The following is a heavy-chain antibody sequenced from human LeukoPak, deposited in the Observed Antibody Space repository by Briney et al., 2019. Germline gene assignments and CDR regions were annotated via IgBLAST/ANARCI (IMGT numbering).Heavy chain of an antibody. D-gene: IGHD3-10*01. V-gene: IGHV3-21*01. J-gene: IGHJ3*02. CDR3: AREAGEAFDI. Sequence: PEGSLRLSCAASGFSFSSYSMNWVRQAPGKGLEWVSSIGSRSSSIYYADSVKGRFTISRDNAKNSLYLQMNSLRAEDTAVYYCAREAGEAFDIWGQGTMVTVSS. CDR1: GFSFSSYS. CDR2: IGSRSSSI.